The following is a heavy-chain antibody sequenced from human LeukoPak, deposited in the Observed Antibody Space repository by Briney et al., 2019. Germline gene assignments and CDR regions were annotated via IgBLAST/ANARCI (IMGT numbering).Heavy chain of an antibody. CDR3: ARDNGFGYSSSWYWYFDY. CDR1: GGSISSYY. V-gene: IGHV4-59*01. CDR2: IYYSGST. Sequence: SETLSLTCTVSGGSISSYYWSWIRQPPGKGLEWIGYIYYSGSTNYNPSLKSRVTISVDTSKNQFSLKLSSVTAADTAVYYCARDNGFGYSSSWYWYFDYWGQGTLVTVSS. J-gene: IGHJ4*02. D-gene: IGHD6-13*01.